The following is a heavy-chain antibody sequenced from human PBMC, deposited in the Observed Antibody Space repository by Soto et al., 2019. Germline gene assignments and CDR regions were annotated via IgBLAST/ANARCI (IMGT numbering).Heavy chain of an antibody. CDR2: MNPNSGNT. Sequence: QVQLVQSGAEVKKPGASVKVSCKASGYTFTSYDINWVRQATGQGLEWMGWMNPNSGNTGYAQKLQGRVTITRNTSIRTAYMDMTSLRFEDTAVYYCARADYGGPWFYPWGQGTLVTVSS. D-gene: IGHD4-17*01. J-gene: IGHJ5*02. CDR3: ARADYGGPWFYP. CDR1: GYTFTSYD. V-gene: IGHV1-8*01.